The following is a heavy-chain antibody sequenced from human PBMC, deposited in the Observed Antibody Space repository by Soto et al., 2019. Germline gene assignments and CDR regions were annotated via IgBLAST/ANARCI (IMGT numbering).Heavy chain of an antibody. Sequence: PSETLSLTCTVSGGSISSSSYYWGWIRQPPGKGLEWIGSIYYSGSTYYNPSLKSRVTISVDTSKNQFSLKLSSVTAADTAVYYCARHIYDFWSGYLFPSGMDVWGQGTTVTVSS. D-gene: IGHD3-3*01. CDR2: IYYSGST. J-gene: IGHJ6*02. CDR1: GGSISSSSYY. V-gene: IGHV4-39*01. CDR3: ARHIYDFWSGYLFPSGMDV.